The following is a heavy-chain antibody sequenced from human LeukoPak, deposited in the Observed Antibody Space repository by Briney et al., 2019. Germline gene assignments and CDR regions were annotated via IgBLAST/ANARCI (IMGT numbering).Heavy chain of an antibody. CDR3: ARKLPPMRDGYKDDAFDI. CDR2: INPSGGST. V-gene: IGHV1-46*01. CDR1: GYTFTSYY. Sequence: VASVKVSCKASGYTFTSYYMHWVRQAPGQGLEWMGIINPSGGSTSYAQKFQGRVTMTRDTSTSTVYMELSSLRSEDTAVYYCARKLPPMRDGYKDDAFDIWGQGTMVTVSS. D-gene: IGHD5-24*01. J-gene: IGHJ3*02.